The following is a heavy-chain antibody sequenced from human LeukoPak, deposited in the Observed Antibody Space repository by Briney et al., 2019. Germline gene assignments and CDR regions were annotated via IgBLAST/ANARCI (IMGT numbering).Heavy chain of an antibody. CDR2: ISTYNGNT. CDR3: ARGLQLWPLDY. CDR1: GYTFTSYG. V-gene: IGHV1-18*01. J-gene: IGHJ4*02. Sequence: ASVKVSCKASGYTFTSYGISWVRQAPGQGLEWMAWISTYNGNTNYALKVQGRATMTTDTSTSTAYMELRSLRSDDTAVYYCARGLQLWPLDYWGQGTLVTVSS. D-gene: IGHD5-18*01.